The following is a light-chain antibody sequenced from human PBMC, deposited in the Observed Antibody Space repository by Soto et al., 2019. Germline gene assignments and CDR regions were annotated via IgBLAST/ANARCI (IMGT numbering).Light chain of an antibody. Sequence: EIVLTQSPATLSLSPGERATLSCRASQSVSSYLAWYQQKPGQAPRLLIYDASNRATGIPARFSGSGAGTDFTLTISSLEPEDFAVYYCQHRSNWPTFGQGTKVEIK. CDR2: DAS. CDR3: QHRSNWPT. V-gene: IGKV3-11*01. J-gene: IGKJ1*01. CDR1: QSVSSY.